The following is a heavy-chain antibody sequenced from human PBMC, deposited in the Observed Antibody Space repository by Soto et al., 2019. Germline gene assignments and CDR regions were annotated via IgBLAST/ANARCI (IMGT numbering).Heavy chain of an antibody. V-gene: IGHV4-39*01. CDR2: IYYSGST. CDR3: ARHIPDSSGWSGTYYMDV. J-gene: IGHJ6*03. D-gene: IGHD6-19*01. Sequence: SETLSLTCTVSGGSISSSSYYWGWIRQPPGKGLEWIGSIYYSGSTYYNPSLKSRVTISVDTSKNQFSLKLSSVTAADTAVYYCARHIPDSSGWSGTYYMDVWGKGTTVTVSS. CDR1: GGSISSSSYY.